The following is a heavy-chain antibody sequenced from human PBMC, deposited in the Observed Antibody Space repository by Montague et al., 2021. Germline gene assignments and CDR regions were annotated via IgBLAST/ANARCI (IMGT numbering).Heavy chain of an antibody. D-gene: IGHD3-22*01. CDR3: ARHFDRSGYRHFDI. CDR2: IYSSGNT. J-gene: IGHJ3*02. Sequence: SLRLSCAASGFTVSSNYMSWVRQAPGQGLEWVSLIYSSGNTNYADSVKDRFTISRDNSKNTVYLQMNSLRAEDTAVYFCARHFDRSGYRHFDIWGQGTMVTVSS. V-gene: IGHV3-53*01. CDR1: GFTVSSNY.